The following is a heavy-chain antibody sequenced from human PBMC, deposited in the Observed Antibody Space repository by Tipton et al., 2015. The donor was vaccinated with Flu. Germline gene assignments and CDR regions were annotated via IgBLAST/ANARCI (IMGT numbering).Heavy chain of an antibody. CDR3: AKDVLPVADVEYYYGMDV. J-gene: IGHJ6*02. V-gene: IGHV3-23*01. D-gene: IGHD3-10*02. Sequence: SLRLSCSASGFTFSDYAMNWVRQAPGKGLEWVSTISASGGTTHYADSVKGRFTISRDNSKNTLYLQINSLRVEDSAKYFCAKDVLPVADVEYYYGMDVWGQGTTVTVSS. CDR2: ISASGGTT. CDR1: GFTFSDYA.